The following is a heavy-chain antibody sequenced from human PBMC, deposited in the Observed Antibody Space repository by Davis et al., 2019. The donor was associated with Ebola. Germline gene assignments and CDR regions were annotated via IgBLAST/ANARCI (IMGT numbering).Heavy chain of an antibody. D-gene: IGHD6-13*01. CDR3: ARDFGMITAAGTFDP. CDR1: NYTFRSYG. J-gene: IGHJ5*02. V-gene: IGHV1-18*04. CDR2: ISAYNGNT. Sequence: AASVKVSCKASNYTFRSYGISWVRQAPGQGLEWMGWISAYNGNTNYAQNLQGRVTMTTDTSTSTAYMELRSLTSDDTAVYYCARDFGMITAAGTFDPWGQGTLVIVSS.